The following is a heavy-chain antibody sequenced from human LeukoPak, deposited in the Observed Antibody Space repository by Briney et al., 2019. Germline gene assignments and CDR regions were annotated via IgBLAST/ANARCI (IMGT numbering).Heavy chain of an antibody. J-gene: IGHJ4*02. D-gene: IGHD3-3*01. Sequence: SETLSLTCTVSGGSISSSYWNWIRQPAGKGLEWIGRIYTSGSTNCNSSLKSRATMSVDTSRNQFSLKLTSVTAADTAVYCCARDRLTIFGVVNLDYWGQGTLVTVSS. CDR1: GGSISSSY. V-gene: IGHV4-4*07. CDR2: IYTSGST. CDR3: ARDRLTIFGVVNLDY.